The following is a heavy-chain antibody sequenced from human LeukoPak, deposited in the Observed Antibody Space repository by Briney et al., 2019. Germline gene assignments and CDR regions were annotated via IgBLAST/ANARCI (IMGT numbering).Heavy chain of an antibody. V-gene: IGHV1-46*01. D-gene: IGHD3-10*01. CDR2: INPSGGST. J-gene: IGHJ4*02. CDR1: GYTFTSYY. CDR3: ARDRDYYGSGSYLGGLRGPYY. Sequence: GASVKVSCKASGYTFTSYYMHWVRQAPGQGLEWMGIINPSGGSTSYAQKFQGRVTMTRDTSTSTVYMELSSLRSEDTAVYYCARDRDYYGSGSYLGGLRGPYYWGQGTLVTVSS.